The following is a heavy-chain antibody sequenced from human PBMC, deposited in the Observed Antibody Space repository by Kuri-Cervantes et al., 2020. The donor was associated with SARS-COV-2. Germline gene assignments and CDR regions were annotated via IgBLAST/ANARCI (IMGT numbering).Heavy chain of an antibody. Sequence: GSLRLSCAVYGGSLSGHYWSWIRQPPGKGLEWIGEINHSGSTNYNPSLKSRVTISVDTSKNQFSLKLSSVTAADTAVYYCARGVCSSTSCYPEDNWFDPWGQGTLVTVSS. CDR3: ARGVCSSTSCYPEDNWFDP. V-gene: IGHV4-34*01. D-gene: IGHD2-2*01. J-gene: IGHJ5*02. CDR2: INHSGST. CDR1: GGSLSGHY.